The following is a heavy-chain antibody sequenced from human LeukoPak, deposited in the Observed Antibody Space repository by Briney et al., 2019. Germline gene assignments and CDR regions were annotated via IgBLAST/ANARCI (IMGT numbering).Heavy chain of an antibody. V-gene: IGHV3-23*01. CDR1: GLTFSDYY. CDR3: AKPSPVGYGDYVDYYYGMDV. Sequence: GGSLRLSCAASGLTFSDYYMSWIRQAPGKGLEWVSAISGSGGSTYYADSVKGRFTISRDNSKNTLYLQMNSLRAEDTAVYYCAKPSPVGYGDYVDYYYGMDVWGQGTTVTVSS. J-gene: IGHJ6*02. D-gene: IGHD4-17*01. CDR2: ISGSGGST.